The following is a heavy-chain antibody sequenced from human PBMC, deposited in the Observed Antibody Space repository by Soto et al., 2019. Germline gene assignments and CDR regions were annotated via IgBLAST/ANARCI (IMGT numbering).Heavy chain of an antibody. J-gene: IGHJ4*02. CDR2: INPDNGVP. V-gene: IGHV1-2*02. Sequence: SVKSSCKPSGNPLTSYYVNLARQAPGQGLEWMGWINPDNGVPNYAQKFQGRFTLSRDTSINAAYMELSRLTSDDTAMYYCARTDYLFSTLTYYFEYWGQGTLVTVS. D-gene: IGHD3-16*01. CDR3: ARTDYLFSTLTYYFEY. CDR1: GNPLTSYY.